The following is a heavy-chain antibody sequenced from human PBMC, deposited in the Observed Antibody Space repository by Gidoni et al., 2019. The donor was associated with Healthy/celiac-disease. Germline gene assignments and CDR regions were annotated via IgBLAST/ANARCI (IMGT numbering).Heavy chain of an antibody. V-gene: IGHV3-30-3*01. CDR1: GFTFSSYA. CDR3: ASAPGRNWFDP. CDR2: ISYDGSNK. Sequence: PGRSRRLSCAASGFTFSSYAMHWVRQAPGKGLEWVAVISYDGSNKYYADSVKGRFTISRDNSKNTLYLQMNSLRAEDTAVYYCASAPGRNWFDPWGQGTLVTVSS. J-gene: IGHJ5*02. D-gene: IGHD3-10*01.